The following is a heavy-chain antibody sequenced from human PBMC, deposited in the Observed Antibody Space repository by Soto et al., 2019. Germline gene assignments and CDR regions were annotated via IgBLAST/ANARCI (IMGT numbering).Heavy chain of an antibody. Sequence: ASVKVSCKASGGTFSSYAISWVRQAPGQGLEWMGGIIPIFGTANYAQKFQGRVTITADESTSTAYMELSSLRSEDTAVYYCAREGYSSGPHYHFDYWGQGTLVTVSS. V-gene: IGHV1-69*13. CDR3: AREGYSSGPHYHFDY. CDR2: IIPIFGTA. CDR1: GGTFSSYA. D-gene: IGHD6-19*01. J-gene: IGHJ4*02.